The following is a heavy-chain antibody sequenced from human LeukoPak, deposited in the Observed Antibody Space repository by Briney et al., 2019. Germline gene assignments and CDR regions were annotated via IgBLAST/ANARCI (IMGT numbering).Heavy chain of an antibody. V-gene: IGHV5-51*01. Sequence: GESLKISCKGSGYSFTSYWIGWVRQMPGKGLVWMVIIYPGDSDTRYSPSFQGQVTISADKSISTAYLQWGSLNASDTAMYYCATLVGYCSAGSCYPGNWGQGTLVTVSS. J-gene: IGHJ4*02. D-gene: IGHD2-15*01. CDR3: ATLVGYCSAGSCYPGN. CDR2: IYPGDSDT. CDR1: GYSFTSYW.